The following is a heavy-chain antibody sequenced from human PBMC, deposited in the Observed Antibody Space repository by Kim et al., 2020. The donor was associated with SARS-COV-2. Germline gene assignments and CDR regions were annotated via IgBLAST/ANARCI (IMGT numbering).Heavy chain of an antibody. J-gene: IGHJ4*02. D-gene: IGHD5-12*01. V-gene: IGHV3-9*01. CDR3: AKDIGGGYDYLDY. Sequence: YADAVKGRFTISRDNAKNSLYLQMNSLRAEDTALYYCAKDIGGGYDYLDYWGQGTLVTVSS.